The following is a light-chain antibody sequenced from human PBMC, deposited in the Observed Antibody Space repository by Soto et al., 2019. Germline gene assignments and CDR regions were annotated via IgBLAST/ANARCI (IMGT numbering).Light chain of an antibody. J-gene: IGLJ2*01. CDR2: DVS. V-gene: IGLV2-8*01. CDR3: SSYAGSINVL. CDR1: SSDVGGYNY. Sequence: QSALTQPPSASGSPGQSVTISCTGTSSDVGGYNYVSWYQQHPGKAPKLMIYDVSKRPSGVPDRFSGSKSGNTASLTVSGLQAEEEADYYCSSYAGSINVLFGGGTKLTVL.